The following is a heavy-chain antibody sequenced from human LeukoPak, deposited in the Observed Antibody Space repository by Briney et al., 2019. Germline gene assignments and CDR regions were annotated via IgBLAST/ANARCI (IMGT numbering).Heavy chain of an antibody. CDR1: GFTFSSYA. V-gene: IGHV3-23*01. Sequence: GGSLRLSCVVSGFTFSSYAMNWVRQAPGKGLEWVSGISGSGGNTDYADSVKGRFTISRDNSKDTLYLQMNSLRAEDTAVYYCAKGPRIAVVETDYYYYGMDVWGQGTTVTISS. CDR2: ISGSGGNT. J-gene: IGHJ6*02. D-gene: IGHD6-19*01. CDR3: AKGPRIAVVETDYYYYGMDV.